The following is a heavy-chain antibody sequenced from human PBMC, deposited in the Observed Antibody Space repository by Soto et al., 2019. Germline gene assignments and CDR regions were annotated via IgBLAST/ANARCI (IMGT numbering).Heavy chain of an antibody. D-gene: IGHD5-12*01. J-gene: IGHJ3*02. CDR3: ARDTGYDHDAFDI. V-gene: IGHV1-46*01. CDR1: GYTFITSYY. CDR2: INPTGTMT. Sequence: ASVRVSCNASGYTFITSYYTHWVRQAPGQGLEWMGIINPTGTMTKYSERFQGRLTMTRDTSTSTDYMELSTLTSEDTAVYFCARDTGYDHDAFDIWGQGTMVTVSS.